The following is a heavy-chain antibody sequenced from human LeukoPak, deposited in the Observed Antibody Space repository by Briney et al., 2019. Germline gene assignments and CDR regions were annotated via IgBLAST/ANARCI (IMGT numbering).Heavy chain of an antibody. CDR3: AKEIYSDSSAYVDY. D-gene: IGHD3-22*01. CDR1: GFTSISYG. J-gene: IGHJ4*02. CDR2: ISYDGSNK. V-gene: IGHV3-30*18. Sequence: GGSLRLSCAASGFTSISYGIHWVRQAPGKGLEWVAVISYDGSNKYYADSVKGRFTISRDNSKNTLYLQMNSLRAEDTAVYYCAKEIYSDSSAYVDYWGQGTLVTVSS.